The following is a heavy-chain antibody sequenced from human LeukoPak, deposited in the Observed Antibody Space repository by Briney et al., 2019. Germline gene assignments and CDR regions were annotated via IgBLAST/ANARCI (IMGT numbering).Heavy chain of an antibody. CDR2: INPSGGST. J-gene: IGHJ3*02. CDR3: ARDDVRYYDILIGYWKHDAFDI. D-gene: IGHD3-9*01. Sequence: ASVKVSCKASGYTFTSYYMHWVRQAPGQGLEWMGIINPSGGSTSYAQKFQGRVTMTRDTSTSTVYMELSSLRSEDTAVYYCARDDVRYYDILIGYWKHDAFDIWGQGTMVTVSS. CDR1: GYTFTSYY. V-gene: IGHV1-46*01.